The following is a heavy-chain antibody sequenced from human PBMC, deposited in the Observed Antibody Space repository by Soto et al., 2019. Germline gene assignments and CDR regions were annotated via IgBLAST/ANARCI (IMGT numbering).Heavy chain of an antibody. CDR1: GYTFTSYY. CDR2: INPSGGST. CDR3: ALELRPHDAFDI. Sequence: ASVKVSCKASGYTFTSYYMHWVRQAPGQGLEWMGIINPSGGSTSYAQKFQGRVTMTRDTSTSIVYMELSSLRSEDTAVYYCALELRPHDAFDIWGQGTMVTVS. D-gene: IGHD1-26*01. V-gene: IGHV1-46*01. J-gene: IGHJ3*02.